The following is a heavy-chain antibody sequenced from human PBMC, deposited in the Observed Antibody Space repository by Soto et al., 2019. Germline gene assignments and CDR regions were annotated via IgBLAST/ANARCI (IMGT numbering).Heavy chain of an antibody. D-gene: IGHD3-22*01. CDR2: INPNGGST. Sequence: GASVKVSCKASGYTFTSYGISWVRQAPGQGLEWMGVINPNGGSTSYAQNFQGRVTMTRDTSTSTVYMELSSLRSEDTALYYCARSSNPKRITMIVVVITNAFDIWGQGTMVTVSS. CDR3: ARSSNPKRITMIVVVITNAFDI. V-gene: IGHV1-46*01. J-gene: IGHJ3*02. CDR1: GYTFTSYG.